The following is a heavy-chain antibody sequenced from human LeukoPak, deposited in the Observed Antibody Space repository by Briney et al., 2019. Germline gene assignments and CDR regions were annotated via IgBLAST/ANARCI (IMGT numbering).Heavy chain of an antibody. D-gene: IGHD1-26*01. J-gene: IGHJ4*02. CDR2: ISSSGTTI. CDR3: ARSSGTYHFDY. V-gene: IGHV3-48*03. Sequence: VQHGGSLRLSCAASGFTFSSYEMNWVRQAPGKGLEWVSYISSSGTTIYYADSVKGRFTISRDNAKNSLFLQVNSLRAEDTAVYYCARSSGTYHFDYWGQGTLVTVSS. CDR1: GFTFSSYE.